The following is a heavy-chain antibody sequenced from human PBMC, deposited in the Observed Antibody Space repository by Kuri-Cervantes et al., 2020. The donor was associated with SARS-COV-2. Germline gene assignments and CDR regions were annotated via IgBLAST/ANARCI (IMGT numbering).Heavy chain of an antibody. CDR2: ISGSGINF. D-gene: IGHD1-14*01. J-gene: IGHJ4*02. V-gene: IGHV3-23*01. Sequence: GESLKISCSASGFTFSSHALHWVRQTPGKGLEWVSGISGSGINFGNADSVKGRFTISSDTSKNTIYLQMNSLRVEDTAVYYCARDRKRTLFGDFDYWGQGLLVTDSS. CDR3: ARDRKRTLFGDFDY. CDR1: GFTFSSHA.